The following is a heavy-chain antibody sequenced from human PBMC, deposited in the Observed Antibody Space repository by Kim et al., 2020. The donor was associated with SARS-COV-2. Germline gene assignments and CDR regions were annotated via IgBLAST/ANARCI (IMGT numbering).Heavy chain of an antibody. Sequence: SETLSLTCAVYGGSFSGYYWSWIRQPPGKGLEWIGEINHSGSTNYNPSLKSRVTISVDTSKNQFSLKLSSVTAADTAVYYCARPVKGSSSWPFDYWGQGTLVTVSS. CDR1: GGSFSGYY. V-gene: IGHV4-34*01. CDR2: INHSGST. D-gene: IGHD6-13*01. J-gene: IGHJ4*02. CDR3: ARPVKGSSSWPFDY.